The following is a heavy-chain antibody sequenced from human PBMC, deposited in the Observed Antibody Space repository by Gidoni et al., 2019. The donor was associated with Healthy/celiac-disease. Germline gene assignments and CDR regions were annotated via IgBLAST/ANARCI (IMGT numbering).Heavy chain of an antibody. CDR3: ARNSRQLSGWYYYYYGMDV. CDR1: GCTFSSYS. D-gene: IGHD6-19*01. CDR2: ISSSSSTI. J-gene: IGHJ6*02. V-gene: IGHV3-48*02. Sequence: EVQLVESGGGLVQPGGSLRLSCAASGCTFSSYSMNWVRQAPGKGLEWVSYISSSSSTIYYADSVKGRFTISRDNAKNSLYLQMNSLRDEDTAVYYCARNSRQLSGWYYYYYGMDVWGQGTTVTVSS.